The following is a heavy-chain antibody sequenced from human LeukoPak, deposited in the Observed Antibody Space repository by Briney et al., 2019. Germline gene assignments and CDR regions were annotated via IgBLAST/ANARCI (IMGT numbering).Heavy chain of an antibody. J-gene: IGHJ4*02. Sequence: PGGSLRLSCAASGFIFSSYGMHWVRPAPGQGLEGVAFIRYDGSNKYYADSVKGRFTISRDNSKNTLYLQMNSLRAEDTAVYYCAKDRDYVWGSYRSYYFDYWGQGTLVTVSS. D-gene: IGHD3-16*02. CDR1: GFIFSSYG. CDR2: IRYDGSNK. V-gene: IGHV3-30*02. CDR3: AKDRDYVWGSYRSYYFDY.